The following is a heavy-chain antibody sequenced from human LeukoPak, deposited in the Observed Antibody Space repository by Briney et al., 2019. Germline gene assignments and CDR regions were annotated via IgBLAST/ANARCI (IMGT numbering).Heavy chain of an antibody. V-gene: IGHV4-4*07. D-gene: IGHD3-10*01. J-gene: IGHJ3*02. CDR2: IYTSGST. CDR1: GGSISSYY. Sequence: SETLSLTCTVSGGSISSYYWSWIRQPAGKGLEWIGRIYTSGSTNYNPSLKSRVTMSVDTSKNQFSLKLSSVTAADTAVYYCVRGHRFGESAHAFDIWGQGTMVTVSS. CDR3: VRGHRFGESAHAFDI.